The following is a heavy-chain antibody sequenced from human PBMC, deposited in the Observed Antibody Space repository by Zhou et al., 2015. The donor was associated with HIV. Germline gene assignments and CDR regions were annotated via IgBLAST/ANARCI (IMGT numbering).Heavy chain of an antibody. Sequence: QVQLVQSGAEVKKPGASVKVSCKASGYTFTGFSGYYMHWVRQAPGQGLEWMGGLIPILGAPKYAQIFQGRVTISADDASRTVHMQMNGLLSEDTAVYYCARSAGEGEGRLSWDFWGQGTLVAVSS. CDR1: GYTFTGFSGYY. CDR3: ARSAGEGEGRLSWDF. J-gene: IGHJ4*02. D-gene: IGHD3-10*01. CDR2: LIPILGAP. V-gene: IGHV1-69*01.